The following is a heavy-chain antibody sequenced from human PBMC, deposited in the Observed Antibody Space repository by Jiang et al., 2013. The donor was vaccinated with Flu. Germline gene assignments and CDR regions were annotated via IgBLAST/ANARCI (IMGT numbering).Heavy chain of an antibody. D-gene: IGHD6-19*01. CDR3: ATLWPPLSGWYDY. Sequence: TCTVSGGSPXAVVVTTGAGSASPQGRGWSGIGTIYYSGSTYYNPSLKSRVTISVDTSMNQFSLRLSSVTAADTAVYYCATLWPPLSGWYDYWGQGTLVTVSS. CDR2: IYYSGST. CDR1: GGSPXAVVVTT. V-gene: IGHV4-39*01. J-gene: IGHJ4*02.